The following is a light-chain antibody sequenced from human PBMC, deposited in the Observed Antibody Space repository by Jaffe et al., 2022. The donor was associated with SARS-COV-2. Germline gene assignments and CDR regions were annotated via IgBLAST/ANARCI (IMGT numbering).Light chain of an antibody. CDR3: QQRNNWHVS. V-gene: IGKV3-11*01. J-gene: IGKJ4*01. CDR2: DAS. CDR1: QSVSKN. Sequence: EIVLTQSPGTMSLSPGERATLSCRASQSVSKNVAWYQQKRGQAPRLLIYDASKRATGIPARFSGSGFGTDFTLTIGSLEPEDFAVYYCQQRNNWHVSFGGGTKVEIK.